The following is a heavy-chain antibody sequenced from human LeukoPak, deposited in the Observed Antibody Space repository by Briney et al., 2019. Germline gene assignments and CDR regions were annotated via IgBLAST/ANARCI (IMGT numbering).Heavy chain of an antibody. D-gene: IGHD3-22*01. J-gene: IGHJ4*02. CDR2: ISAYNGNT. Sequence: GASVKVSCKASGYTFTSYGISWVRQAPGQGLEWMGWISAYNGNTHYGQKVQGRVTMTTDPFTSTAYMELRSLTSDDTTVYYCARYYYDSSGYGHWGQGTLVTVSS. CDR1: GYTFTSYG. CDR3: ARYYYDSSGYGH. V-gene: IGHV1-18*01.